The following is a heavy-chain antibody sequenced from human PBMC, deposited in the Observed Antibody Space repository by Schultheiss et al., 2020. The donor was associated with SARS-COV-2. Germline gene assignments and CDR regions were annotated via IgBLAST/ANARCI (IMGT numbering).Heavy chain of an antibody. CDR1: GGSISSSSYY. V-gene: IGHV4-39*07. Sequence: SQTLSLTCTVSGGSISSSSYYWTWIRQSPGKGLEWIGEINHSGNTNYNPSLKSRVTISVDTSKNQFSLKLSSVTAADTAVYYCASISTIFGVVRAPWGQGTLVTVSS. J-gene: IGHJ5*02. CDR2: INHSGNT. CDR3: ASISTIFGVVRAP. D-gene: IGHD3-3*01.